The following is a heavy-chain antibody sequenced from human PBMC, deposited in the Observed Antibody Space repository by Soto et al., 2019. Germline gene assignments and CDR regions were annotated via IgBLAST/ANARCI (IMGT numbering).Heavy chain of an antibody. CDR3: ARDGAVTGNTNFDY. D-gene: IGHD6-19*01. CDR1: GYTFTNYS. J-gene: IGHJ4*02. V-gene: IGHV1-3*01. Sequence: ASVKVSCKASGYTFTNYSMHWVRQAPGQRLEWMGWINGGNGNTKYSQKFRDRVTITRDTSASTAYMELSSLTSEDAGVYYCARDGAVTGNTNFDYWGQGTLVTVS. CDR2: INGGNGNT.